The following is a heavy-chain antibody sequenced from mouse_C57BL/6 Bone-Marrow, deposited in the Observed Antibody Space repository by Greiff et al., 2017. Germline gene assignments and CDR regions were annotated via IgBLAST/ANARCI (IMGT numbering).Heavy chain of an antibody. J-gene: IGHJ1*03. V-gene: IGHV1-69*01. CDR1: GYTFTSYW. CDR3: ARMRYYGSRGDFDV. CDR2: IDPSDSYT. D-gene: IGHD1-1*01. Sequence: QVHVKQPGAELVMPGASVKLSCKASGYTFTSYWMHWVKQRPGQGLEWIGEIDPSDSYTNYNQKFKGKSTLTVDKSSSTAYMQLSSLTSEDSAVYYCARMRYYGSRGDFDVWGTGTTVTVSS.